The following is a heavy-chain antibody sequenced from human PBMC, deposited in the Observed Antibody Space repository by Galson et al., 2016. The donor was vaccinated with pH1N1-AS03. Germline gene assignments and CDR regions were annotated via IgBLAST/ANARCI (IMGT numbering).Heavy chain of an antibody. CDR1: GGSFSGYY. Sequence: SETLSLTCAVSGGSFSGYYWSWVRQPPGRGLEWIGEISHSGSTKYNPSLKSRVAISIHTSKTQFSLTVTSVTAADTAIYYCARGKKRGSSDTAVWFDPWGQGALVSVSS. J-gene: IGHJ5*02. V-gene: IGHV4-34*01. CDR2: ISHSGST. D-gene: IGHD2-21*02. CDR3: ARGKKRGSSDTAVWFDP.